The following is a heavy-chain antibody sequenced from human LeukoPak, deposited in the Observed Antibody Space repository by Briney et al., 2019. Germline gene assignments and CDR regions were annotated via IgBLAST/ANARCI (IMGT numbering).Heavy chain of an antibody. V-gene: IGHV3-23*01. J-gene: IGHJ6*02. Sequence: PGGSLRLSCAASGFTFSSYVMSWVRQAPGKGLEWVSAISHSGDSTSYADSVKGRFTISRDNSKNTLYLQMSSLRAEDTAVYYCAKVSGGGLYYDGMDVWGQGTTVTVSS. CDR3: AKVSGGGLYYDGMDV. D-gene: IGHD1-14*01. CDR1: GFTFSSYV. CDR2: ISHSGDST.